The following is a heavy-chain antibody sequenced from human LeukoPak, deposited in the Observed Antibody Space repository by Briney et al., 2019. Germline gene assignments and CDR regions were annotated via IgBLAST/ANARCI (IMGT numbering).Heavy chain of an antibody. CDR1: GYTFTSYA. D-gene: IGHD1-20*01. CDR3: ARAQSITGFPVTWFDP. Sequence: SVKVSCKASGYTFTSYAMNWVRQAPGQGLEWMGGIIPIFGTANYAQKFQGRVTITADESTSTAYMELSSLRSEDTAVYYCARAQSITGFPVTWFDPWGQGTLVTVSS. V-gene: IGHV1-69*13. J-gene: IGHJ5*02. CDR2: IIPIFGTA.